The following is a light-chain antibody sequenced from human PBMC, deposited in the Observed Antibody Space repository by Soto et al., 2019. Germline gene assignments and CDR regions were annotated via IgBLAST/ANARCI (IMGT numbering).Light chain of an antibody. V-gene: IGKV3-20*01. CDR2: GAS. J-gene: IGKJ1*01. CDR3: QQYGSSPQT. CDR1: QSGSSSY. Sequence: THSPATLSLSPGDRATLSCRASQSGSSSYLAWYQQKPGQAPRLLIYGASSRATGIPDRFSGSGSGTDFTLTISRLEPEDFAVYYCQQYGSSPQTFGQGTKVDIK.